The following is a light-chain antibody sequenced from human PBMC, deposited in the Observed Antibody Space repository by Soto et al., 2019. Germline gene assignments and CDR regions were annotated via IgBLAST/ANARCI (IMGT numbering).Light chain of an antibody. CDR1: SGHSSYA. CDR3: QTWGTGFPI. CDR2: VNSDGSH. Sequence: QLVLTQSPSASASLGASVKLTCTLSSGHSSYAIAWHQQQPDKGPRYLMKVNSDGSHSEGDGIPDRFSASSSGAERYLTISSLQSEDEADYYCQTWGTGFPIFGGGTKLTVL. V-gene: IGLV4-69*01. J-gene: IGLJ2*01.